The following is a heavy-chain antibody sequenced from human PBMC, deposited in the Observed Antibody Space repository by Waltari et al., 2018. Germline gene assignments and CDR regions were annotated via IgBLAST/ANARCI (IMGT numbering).Heavy chain of an antibody. V-gene: IGHV4-59*01. Sequence: QVQLQESGPGLVKPSETLSLTCTVSGGSISSYYWSWIRQPPGKGLEWIGYIYYSGSTNYNPSLKSRVTISVDTSKNQFSLKLSSVTAADTAVYYCAREVDSSGPVGYWGQGTLVTVSS. J-gene: IGHJ4*02. CDR2: IYYSGST. CDR1: GGSISSYY. CDR3: AREVDSSGPVGY. D-gene: IGHD3-22*01.